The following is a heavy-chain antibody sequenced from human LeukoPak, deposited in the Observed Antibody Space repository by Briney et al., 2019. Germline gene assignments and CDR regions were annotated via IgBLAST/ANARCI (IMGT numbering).Heavy chain of an antibody. CDR2: INHSGST. CDR1: GGSISSGDYY. J-gene: IGHJ3*02. Sequence: SETPSLTCTVSGGSISSGDYYWSWIRQPPGKGLEWIGEINHSGSTNYNPSLKSRVTISVDTSKSQFYLILSSVTAADTAVYYCAKGSEYQRDAFDIWGQGTMVTVSS. D-gene: IGHD2-2*01. V-gene: IGHV4-39*07. CDR3: AKGSEYQRDAFDI.